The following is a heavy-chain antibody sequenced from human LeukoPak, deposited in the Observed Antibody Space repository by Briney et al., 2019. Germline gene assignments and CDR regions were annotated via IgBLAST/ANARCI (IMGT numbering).Heavy chain of an antibody. V-gene: IGHV3-64*01. J-gene: IGHJ4*02. Sequence: GGSLRLSCAASGFTVSSNYMSWVRQAPGKGLEYVSAISSNGGSTYYANSVKGRFTISRDNSKNTLYLQMGSLRAEDMAVYYCARDIGQHYYGSGSYHDWGQGTLVTVSS. CDR3: ARDIGQHYYGSGSYHD. CDR2: ISSNGGST. CDR1: GFTVSSNY. D-gene: IGHD3-10*01.